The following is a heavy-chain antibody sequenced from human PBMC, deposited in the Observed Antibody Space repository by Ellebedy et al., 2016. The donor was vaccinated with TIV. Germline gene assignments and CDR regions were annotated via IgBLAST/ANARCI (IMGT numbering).Heavy chain of an antibody. J-gene: IGHJ4*02. D-gene: IGHD3-22*01. Sequence: MPSETLSLTCTVSGGSISPYYWSWIRQPPGKGLEWIGEIYHSGSTNYNPSLKSRVTISVDKSKNQFSLKLSSVTAADTAVYYCARRYYDSSGYYPRYFDYWGQGTLVTVSS. CDR2: IYHSGST. CDR3: ARRYYDSSGYYPRYFDY. CDR1: GGSISPYY. V-gene: IGHV4-59*12.